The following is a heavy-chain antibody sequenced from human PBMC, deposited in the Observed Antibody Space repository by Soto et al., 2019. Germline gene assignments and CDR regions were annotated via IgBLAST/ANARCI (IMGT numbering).Heavy chain of an antibody. V-gene: IGHV6-1*01. D-gene: IGHD1-1*01. CDR2: TYYRSRWFT. CDR3: AREVTTRPQFDL. Sequence: SQTRSLTCAISGDSISSDTAAWGWIRQSPSRGLEWLGRTYYRSRWFTDYALSVKSRITINPDTSKNQFSLQLNSVTPEDTAVYYCAREVTTRPQFDLWGQGTLVTVSS. CDR1: GDSISSDTAA. J-gene: IGHJ4*02.